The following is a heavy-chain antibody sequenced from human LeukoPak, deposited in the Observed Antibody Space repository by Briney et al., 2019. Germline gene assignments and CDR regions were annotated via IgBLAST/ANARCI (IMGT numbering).Heavy chain of an antibody. J-gene: IGHJ4*02. CDR3: ARGRRYSGDDY. V-gene: IGHV4-4*07. CDR1: GGSVDSYH. CDR2: IYTSGST. Sequence: SETLSLTCTVSGGSVDSYHWSWIRHPAGRGLEWIGRIYTSGSTYYNPSLKSRVTISVDTSKNQFSLKLSSATAADTAVYYCARGRRYSGDDYWGQGTLVTVSS. D-gene: IGHD1-26*01.